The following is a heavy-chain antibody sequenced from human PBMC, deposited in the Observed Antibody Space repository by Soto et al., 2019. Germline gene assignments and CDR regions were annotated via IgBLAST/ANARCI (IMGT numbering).Heavy chain of an antibody. CDR1: GGSISSYY. CDR3: ARRGVRPYNWFDP. Sequence: SETLSLTCTVSGGSISSYYWSWIRQPPGKGLEWIGYIYYSGSTNYNPSLKSRVTISVDTSKNQFSLKLSSVTAADTAVYYCARRGVRPYNWFDPWGQGTLVTVSS. J-gene: IGHJ5*02. D-gene: IGHD3-10*01. V-gene: IGHV4-59*01. CDR2: IYYSGST.